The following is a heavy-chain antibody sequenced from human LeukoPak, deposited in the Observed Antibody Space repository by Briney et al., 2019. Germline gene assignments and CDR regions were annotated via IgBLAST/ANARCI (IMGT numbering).Heavy chain of an antibody. V-gene: IGHV4-59*08. CDR3: ARIMRDSRGYYHFDY. CDR2: ISYSGST. CDR1: GFTLSKYA. Sequence: GSLRLSCAASGFTLSKYAMNWVRQAPGKGLEWIGYISYSGSTSYNPSLKSRVTMSVDTSKNQFSLKPSSVTAADTAVYYCARIMRDSRGYYHFDYWGQGTLVTVSS. J-gene: IGHJ4*02. D-gene: IGHD3-22*01.